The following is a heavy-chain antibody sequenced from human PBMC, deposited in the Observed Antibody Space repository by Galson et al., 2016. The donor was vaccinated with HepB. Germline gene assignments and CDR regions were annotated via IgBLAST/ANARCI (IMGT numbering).Heavy chain of an antibody. D-gene: IGHD6-13*01. J-gene: IGHJ6*02. Sequence: KFQGRVTITRDTSASTAYMELSSLRSEDTAVYYCARKIIAAAGTGYYYGMDVWGQGTTVTVSS. V-gene: IGHV1-3*01. CDR3: ARKIIAAAGTGYYYGMDV.